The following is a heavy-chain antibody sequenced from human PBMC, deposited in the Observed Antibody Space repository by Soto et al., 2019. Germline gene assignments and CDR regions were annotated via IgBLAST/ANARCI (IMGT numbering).Heavy chain of an antibody. D-gene: IGHD1-20*01. CDR3: ASWSNWNPLYYDGLDV. CDR2: ILPLHNTS. J-gene: IGHJ6*02. CDR1: GGAFTNYA. V-gene: IGHV1-69*06. Sequence: QVQLLQSGAEVKKPGSSVKVSCKVSGGAFTNYALNWVRHGPGQGLEWLGGILPLHNTSNYSLKCLGRVTVTSYISSTTVYMELNSLTSDDTATYYCASWSNWNPLYYDGLDVWGQGPTVTVSS.